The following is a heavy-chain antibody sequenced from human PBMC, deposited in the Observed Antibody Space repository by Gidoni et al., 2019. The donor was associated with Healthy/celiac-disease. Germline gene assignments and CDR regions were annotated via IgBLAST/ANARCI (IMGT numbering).Heavy chain of an antibody. V-gene: IGHV4-34*01. D-gene: IGHD3-10*01. CDR1: GGSFSGYY. CDR2: INHSGST. CDR3: ARVAYGSGKVDY. J-gene: IGHJ4*02. Sequence: QVQLQQWGAGLLKPSETLSLTCAVYGGSFSGYYWSWIRQPPGKGLEWIGEINHSGSTNYNPSLKSRVTISVDTSKNQFSLKLSSLTAADTAVYYCARVAYGSGKVDYWGQGTLVTVSS.